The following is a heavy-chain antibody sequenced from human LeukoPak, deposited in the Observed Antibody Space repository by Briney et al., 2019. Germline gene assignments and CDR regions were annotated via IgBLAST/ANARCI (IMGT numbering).Heavy chain of an antibody. V-gene: IGHV4-31*03. CDR1: GGSIRSSSYY. D-gene: IGHD4/OR15-4a*01. CDR3: ARDGGTNYPWFDP. J-gene: IGHJ5*02. CDR2: IYYSGST. Sequence: SETLSLTCTVSGGSIRSSSYYWSWIRQHPGKGLEWIGYIYYSGSTYYNPSLKSRVTISVDTSKNQFSLKLSSVTAADTAVYYCARDGGTNYPWFDPWGQGTLVTVSS.